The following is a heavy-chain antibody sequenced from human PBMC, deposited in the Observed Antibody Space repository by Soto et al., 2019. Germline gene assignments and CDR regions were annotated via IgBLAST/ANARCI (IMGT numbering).Heavy chain of an antibody. CDR3: ARAAATNWFDP. CDR1: GGSISSGGYY. CDR2: IYYSGST. Sequence: PSETLSLTCTVSGGSISSGGYYWSWIRQHPGKGLEWIGYIYYSGSTYYNPSLRSRVTISVDTSKNQFSLKLSSVTAADTAVYYCARAAATNWFDPWGQGTLVTVSS. J-gene: IGHJ5*02. D-gene: IGHD6-25*01. V-gene: IGHV4-31*03.